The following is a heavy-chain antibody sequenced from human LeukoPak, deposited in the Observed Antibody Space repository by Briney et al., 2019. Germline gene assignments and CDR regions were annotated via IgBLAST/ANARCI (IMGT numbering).Heavy chain of an antibody. CDR3: ASEERDSSGYLVY. V-gene: IGHV3-64*01. CDR2: ISSNGGST. D-gene: IGHD3-22*01. J-gene: IGHJ4*02. Sequence: GGSLRLSCAASGFTFSSYAMHWVRQAPGRGLEYVSAISSNGGSTYYANSVKGRFTISRDNSKNTLYLQMGSLRAEDMAVYYCASEERDSSGYLVYWGQGTLVTVSS. CDR1: GFTFSSYA.